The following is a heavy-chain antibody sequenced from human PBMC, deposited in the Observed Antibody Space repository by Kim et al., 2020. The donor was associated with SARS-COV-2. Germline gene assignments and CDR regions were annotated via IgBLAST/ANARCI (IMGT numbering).Heavy chain of an antibody. CDR1: GYSISSGYY. CDR2: IYHSGST. J-gene: IGHJ3*02. CDR3: ARERGRDI. Sequence: SETLSLTCTVSGYSISSGYYWGWIRQPPGKGLEWIGSIYHSGSTYYNPSLKSRVTISVDTSKNQFSLKLSSVTAADTAVYYCARERGRDIWGQGTMVTVSS. V-gene: IGHV4-38-2*02.